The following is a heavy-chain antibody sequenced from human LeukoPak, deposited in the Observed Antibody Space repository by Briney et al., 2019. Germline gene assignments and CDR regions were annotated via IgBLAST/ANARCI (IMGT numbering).Heavy chain of an antibody. CDR3: ARDQSYGYALIYYYYYGMDV. D-gene: IGHD5-18*01. J-gene: IGHJ6*02. Sequence: GGSLRLSCAASGFTFSSYWMSWVRQAPGKGLEWVANIKQDGSEKYYVDSVKGRFTISRDNAKNSLYLQMNSLGAEDTAVYYCARDQSYGYALIYYYYYGMDVWGQGTTVTVSS. V-gene: IGHV3-7*03. CDR2: IKQDGSEK. CDR1: GFTFSSYW.